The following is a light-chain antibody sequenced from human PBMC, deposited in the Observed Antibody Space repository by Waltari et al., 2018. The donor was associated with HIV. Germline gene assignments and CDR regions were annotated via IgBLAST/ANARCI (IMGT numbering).Light chain of an antibody. Sequence: QSALTQPPSVSAAPGQKDTISCSGISSNIVNNYVSWYQQLPGTAPKLLIYDHDKRALGIPDRFSGSNSGTSATLAITGLQTAHAADYYFGTWDGHRTIFGGGTILTVL. CDR2: DHD. CDR1: SSNIVNNY. CDR3: GTWDGHRTI. V-gene: IGLV1-51*01. J-gene: IGLJ2*01.